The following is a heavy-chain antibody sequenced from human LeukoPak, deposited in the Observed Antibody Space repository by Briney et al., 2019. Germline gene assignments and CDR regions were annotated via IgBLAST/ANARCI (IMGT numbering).Heavy chain of an antibody. J-gene: IGHJ5*02. CDR2: INPNSCGT. Sequence: ASVTVSFTASGYTFTVYYLHWVRQAPGQGLEWMGWINPNSCGTNYAQKFQDRVTMTRDTSISTAYMELSRLRSDDTAVYYCARDSRSDYVWGSYRQNWFDPWGQGTLVTVSS. CDR1: GYTFTVYY. CDR3: ARDSRSDYVWGSYRQNWFDP. V-gene: IGHV1-2*02. D-gene: IGHD3-16*02.